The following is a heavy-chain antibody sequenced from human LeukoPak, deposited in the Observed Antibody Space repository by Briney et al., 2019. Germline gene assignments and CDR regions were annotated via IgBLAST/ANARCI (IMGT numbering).Heavy chain of an antibody. J-gene: IGHJ4*02. V-gene: IGHV3-48*01. Sequence: SGGSLRLSCAASGFTFSSYGMSWVRQAPGKGLEWVSYISSSSSTIYYADSVKGRFTISRDNAKNSLYLQMNSLRAEDTTVYYCARDGDAGYRGDENYFDYWGQGTLVTVSS. CDR3: ARDGDAGYRGDENYFDY. D-gene: IGHD1-26*01. CDR2: ISSSSSTI. CDR1: GFTFSSYG.